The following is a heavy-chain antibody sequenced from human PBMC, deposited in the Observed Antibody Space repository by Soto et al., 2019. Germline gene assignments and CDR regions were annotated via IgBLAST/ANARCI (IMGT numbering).Heavy chain of an antibody. CDR1: GFTFSSYG. CDR2: ISYDGSNK. CDR3: ARDSLLYYDFWSGYRPDNWFDP. D-gene: IGHD3-3*01. J-gene: IGHJ5*02. V-gene: IGHV3-30*03. Sequence: GGSLRLSCAASGFTFSSYGMHWVRQAPGKGLEWVAVISYDGSNKYYADSVKGRFTISRDNSKNTLYLQMNSLRAEDTAVYYCARDSLLYYDFWSGYRPDNWFDPWGQGTLVTVSS.